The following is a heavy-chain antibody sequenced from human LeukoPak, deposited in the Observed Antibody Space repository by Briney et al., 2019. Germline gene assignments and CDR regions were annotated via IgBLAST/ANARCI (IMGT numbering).Heavy chain of an antibody. CDR1: GFTFSSYS. J-gene: IGHJ6*02. CDR3: ASLYSSGPLYYYGMDV. D-gene: IGHD6-19*01. CDR2: ISSSSSYI. V-gene: IGHV3-21*01. Sequence: GGSLRLSCAASGFTFSSYSMNWVRQAPGKGLEWVSSISSSSSYIYYADSVKGRFTISRDNAKNSLYMNSLRAEDTAVYYCASLYSSGPLYYYGMDVWGQGTTVTVSS.